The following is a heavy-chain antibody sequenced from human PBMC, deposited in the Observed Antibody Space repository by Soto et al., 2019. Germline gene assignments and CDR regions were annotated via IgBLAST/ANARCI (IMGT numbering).Heavy chain of an antibody. V-gene: IGHV4-39*01. J-gene: IGHJ5*02. CDR1: GGSISRSAYY. Sequence: QLQLRESGPGLVKPSETLSLTCTVSGGSISRSAYYWGWIRQPPGKGLEWIGNVYSSGRTSCNPSLKSRVTISVDTSKNQLSLNLSSVTAADTAVYYCATRFSEDVAVVRGVVSIEDGDSRFDPWGQGTQVTVSS. D-gene: IGHD4-17*01. CDR3: ATRFSEDVAVVRGVVSIEDGDSRFDP. CDR2: VYSSGRT.